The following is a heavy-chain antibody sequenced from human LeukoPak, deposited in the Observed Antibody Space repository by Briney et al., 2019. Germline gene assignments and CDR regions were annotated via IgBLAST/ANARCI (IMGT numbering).Heavy chain of an antibody. J-gene: IGHJ4*02. D-gene: IGHD6-13*01. V-gene: IGHV4-4*07. Sequence: MPSETLSLTCTVSGGSISSYYWSWIRQPAGKGLEWIGRFYTSGSTNDNPSLKSRVTMSVDTSKNQFSLKLSSVTAADTAVYYCARDRGFIAAAGTFDYWGQGTLVTVSS. CDR2: FYTSGST. CDR1: GGSISSYY. CDR3: ARDRGFIAAAGTFDY.